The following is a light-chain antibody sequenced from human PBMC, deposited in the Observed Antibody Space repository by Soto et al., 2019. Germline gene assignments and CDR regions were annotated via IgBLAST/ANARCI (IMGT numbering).Light chain of an antibody. CDR1: SGSIASNY. V-gene: IGLV6-57*03. Sequence: NFMLTQPHSVSESPGKTVTISCTRSSGSIASNYVKWYQQRPGCAPTTMIYEDNRRPSGVPDRFSGSIDSSSNSASLTVSGLKTEDEADYYCHSYDPNNWVFGGGTKLTVL. CDR2: EDN. J-gene: IGLJ3*02. CDR3: HSYDPNNWV.